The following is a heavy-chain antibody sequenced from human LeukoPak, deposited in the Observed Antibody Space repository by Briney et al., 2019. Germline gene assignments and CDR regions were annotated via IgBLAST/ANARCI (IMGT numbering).Heavy chain of an antibody. CDR1: GYTFTSYY. V-gene: IGHV1-46*01. D-gene: IGHD1-26*01. Sequence: ASVKVSCKASGYTFTSYYMHWVRQASGQGLEWMGIINPSGGSTSYAQKFQGRVTMTRDTSTSTVYMELSSLRSEDTAVYYCARDLGVGALYYYYGMDVWGQGTTVTVSS. CDR3: ARDLGVGALYYYYGMDV. CDR2: INPSGGST. J-gene: IGHJ6*02.